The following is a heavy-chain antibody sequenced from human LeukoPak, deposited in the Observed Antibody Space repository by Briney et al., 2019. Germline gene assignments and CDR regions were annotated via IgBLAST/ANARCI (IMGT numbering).Heavy chain of an antibody. CDR2: INPSGSST. D-gene: IGHD1-7*01. Sequence: ASVKVSWKASGYSFTSHYMHWVRQAPGQGLEWLGLINPSGSSTLYAQKFQGRVTMTRDMSTTTDYMELSSLRSEDTAVYYCARDLMGHWNSASFALGYWGQGTLVTVSS. V-gene: IGHV1-46*01. J-gene: IGHJ4*02. CDR1: GYSFTSHY. CDR3: ARDLMGHWNSASFALGY.